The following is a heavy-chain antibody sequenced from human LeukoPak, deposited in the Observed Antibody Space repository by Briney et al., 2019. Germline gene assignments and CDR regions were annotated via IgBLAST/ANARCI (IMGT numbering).Heavy chain of an antibody. J-gene: IGHJ6*02. D-gene: IGHD5-12*01. CDR2: IYSGGST. V-gene: IGHV3-66*01. CDR3: ARDRGYGPYYYYGMDV. CDR1: GFTVSSNY. Sequence: GGSLRLSCAASGFTVSSNYMSWVRQAPGKGLEWVSVIYSGGSTYYADSVKGRFTISRDNSKNTLYLQMNSLRAEDTAVYYRARDRGYGPYYYYGMDVWGQGTTVTVSS.